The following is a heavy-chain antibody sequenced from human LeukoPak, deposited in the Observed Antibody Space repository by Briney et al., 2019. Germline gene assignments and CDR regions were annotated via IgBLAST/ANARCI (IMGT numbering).Heavy chain of an antibody. CDR1: GFTFSNYW. D-gene: IGHD6-19*01. Sequence: GGSLRLSCAASGFTFSNYWMSWVRQAPGKGLEWVANIKEDGSEKYYVDAVKGRFTISRDNAKKSLFLQMNSLRAEDTAVYYCARNQYYSSSDWGQGTLVTVSS. CDR2: IKEDGSEK. CDR3: ARNQYYSSSD. V-gene: IGHV3-7*03. J-gene: IGHJ4*02.